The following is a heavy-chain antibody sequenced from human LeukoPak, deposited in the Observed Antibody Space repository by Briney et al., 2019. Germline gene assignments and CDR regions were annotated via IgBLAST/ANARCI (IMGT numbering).Heavy chain of an antibody. J-gene: IGHJ4*02. Sequence: SQTLSLTCAISGDSVSSNSAAWHWIRQSPSRGLEWLGRTYYRSKWHNDYAVSMKSRITINPDASKNQFSLQLNSVTPEDTAVYYCAREGDEGYLFDYWGQGTLVTVSS. CDR3: AREGDEGYLFDY. D-gene: IGHD5-24*01. V-gene: IGHV6-1*01. CDR1: GDSVSSNSAA. CDR2: TYYRSKWHN.